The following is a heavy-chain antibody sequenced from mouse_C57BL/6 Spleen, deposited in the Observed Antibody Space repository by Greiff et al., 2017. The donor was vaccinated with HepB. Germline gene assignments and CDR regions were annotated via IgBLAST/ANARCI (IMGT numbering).Heavy chain of an antibody. D-gene: IGHD3-2*02. CDR3: ARGEGAQAFAY. V-gene: IGHV1-50*01. Sequence: QVQLQQPGAELVKPGASVKLSCKASGYTFTSYWMQWVKQRPGQGLEWIGEIDPSDSYTNYNQKFKGKATLTVDQSSSTAYMQLNSLTSEDSAVYYCARGEGAQAFAYWGQGTLVTVSA. CDR2: IDPSDSYT. J-gene: IGHJ3*01. CDR1: GYTFTSYW.